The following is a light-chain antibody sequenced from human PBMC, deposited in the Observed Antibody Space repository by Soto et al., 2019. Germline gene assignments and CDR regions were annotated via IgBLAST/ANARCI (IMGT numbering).Light chain of an antibody. Sequence: QSVLTQPASVSGSPGQSITISCTATSSDVGSFNYVSWYQHHPGKAPKLMIYEVTSRPSGVSNRFSGSKSGNTASLTISGLQAEDEADYYCSSYTTDISPYVFGTGTKLTV. V-gene: IGLV2-14*01. CDR2: EVT. CDR3: SSYTTDISPYV. CDR1: SSDVGSFNY. J-gene: IGLJ1*01.